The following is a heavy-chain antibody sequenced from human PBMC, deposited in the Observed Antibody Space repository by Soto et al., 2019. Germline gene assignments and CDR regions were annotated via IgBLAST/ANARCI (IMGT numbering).Heavy chain of an antibody. Sequence: QVQLQQWGAGLLKPSETLSLTCAVYGGSFSGYYWSWIRQPPGKGLEWIGEINHSGSTNYNPSLKSRVTISVATSKNQFSLKLSSVTAADTAVYYCARIYCSGGSCYRNYYYYMDVWGKGTTVTVSS. V-gene: IGHV4-34*01. D-gene: IGHD2-15*01. CDR3: ARIYCSGGSCYRNYYYYMDV. CDR1: GGSFSGYY. J-gene: IGHJ6*03. CDR2: INHSGST.